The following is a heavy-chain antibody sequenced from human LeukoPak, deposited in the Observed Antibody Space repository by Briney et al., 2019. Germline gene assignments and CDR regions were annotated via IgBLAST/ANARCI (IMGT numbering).Heavy chain of an antibody. CDR2: IYFRGFT. J-gene: IGHJ6*03. V-gene: IGHV4-39*07. CDR1: AGSISTNSYY. Sequence: SETLSLTCTVSAGSISTNSYYWGWIRQPPAKGLEWIGSIYFRGFTYYNPSLKSRVTISVDTSKNQVSLQLSSVTAADTAVYYCARGFHYYYMDVWGKGTTVTVSS. CDR3: ARGFHYYYMDV.